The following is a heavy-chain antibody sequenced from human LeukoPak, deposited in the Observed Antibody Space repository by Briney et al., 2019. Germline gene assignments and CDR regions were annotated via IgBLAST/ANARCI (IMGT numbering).Heavy chain of an antibody. J-gene: IGHJ3*02. CDR2: ISSNGGST. Sequence: GGSLRLSCAASGFTFSSYAMHWVRQAPGKGLEYVSAISSNGGSTYYANSVKGRFTISRDNSKNTLYLQMGSLRAEDMAVYYCARERYGSGSRKGGDAFDIWGQGTMVTVSS. CDR3: ARERYGSGSRKGGDAFDI. D-gene: IGHD3-10*01. CDR1: GFTFSSYA. V-gene: IGHV3-64*01.